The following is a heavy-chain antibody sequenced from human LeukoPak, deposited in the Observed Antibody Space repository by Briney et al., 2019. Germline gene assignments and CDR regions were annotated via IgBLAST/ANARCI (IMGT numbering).Heavy chain of an antibody. CDR1: GGSIRSSYYY. CDR2: IYDSGST. V-gene: IGHV4-39*07. D-gene: IGHD4-17*01. Sequence: SETLSLTCTVSGGSIRSSYYYWGWIRQPPGKGLEWIGSIYDSGSTYYNPSLKSRVTISVDTSKNQFSLKLSSVTAADTAVYYCARDYGDYGIDYWGQGTLVTVSS. CDR3: ARDYGDYGIDY. J-gene: IGHJ4*02.